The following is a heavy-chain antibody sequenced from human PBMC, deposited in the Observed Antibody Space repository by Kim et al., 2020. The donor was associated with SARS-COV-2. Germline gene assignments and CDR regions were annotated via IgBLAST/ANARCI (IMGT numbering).Heavy chain of an antibody. Sequence: GGSLRLSCAASGFTFSSYGMHWVRQAPGKGLEWVAVISYDGSNKYYADSVKGRFTISRDNSKNTLYLQMNSLRAEDTAVYYCAKDYGSGVAVADAFDYWGQGPLVTVSS. D-gene: IGHD6-19*01. CDR1: GFTFSSYG. CDR2: ISYDGSNK. V-gene: IGHV3-30*18. CDR3: AKDYGSGVAVADAFDY. J-gene: IGHJ4*02.